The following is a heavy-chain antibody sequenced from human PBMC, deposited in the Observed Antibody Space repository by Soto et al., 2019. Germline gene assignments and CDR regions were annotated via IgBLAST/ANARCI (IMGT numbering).Heavy chain of an antibody. V-gene: IGHV4-4*02. CDR3: ARDNTEVVAATIADYCYYYMDV. CDR1: SGSISSSNW. Sequence: SETLSLTCAVSSGSISSSNWWSWVRQPPGKGLEWIGEIYHSGSTNYNPSLKSRVTISVDKSKNQFSLKLSSVTAADTAVYYCARDNTEVVAATIADYCYYYMDVWGKGTTVTVSS. J-gene: IGHJ6*03. CDR2: IYHSGST. D-gene: IGHD2-15*01.